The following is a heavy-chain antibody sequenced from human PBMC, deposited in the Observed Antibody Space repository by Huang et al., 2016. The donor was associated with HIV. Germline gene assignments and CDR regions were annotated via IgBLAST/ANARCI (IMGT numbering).Heavy chain of an antibody. CDR3: ARDHCSSTWYGGWFDP. Sequence: QVQLQESGPGLVKPSETPSLTCTVSGGSMNGYYWSWIRQPPGKRLELLGYIHFSGSTNSNPSLKGRVSRSVDTSKNQFSLNLTSVTAADTAVYYCARDHCSSTWYGGWFDPWGQGILVTVSS. CDR1: GGSMNGYY. J-gene: IGHJ5*02. CDR2: IHFSGST. D-gene: IGHD6-13*01. V-gene: IGHV4-59*01.